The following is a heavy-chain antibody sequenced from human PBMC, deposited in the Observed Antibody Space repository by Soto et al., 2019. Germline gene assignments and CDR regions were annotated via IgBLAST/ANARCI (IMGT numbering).Heavy chain of an antibody. CDR1: GLTFSSYG. D-gene: IGHD5-18*01. J-gene: IGHJ4*02. Sequence: PGGSLRLSCAASGLTFSSYGMHWVRQAPGKGLEWVAVIWYDGSNKYYADSVKGRFTISRDNSKNTLYLQMNSLRAEDTAVYYCARDLGGYSYGSFDYWGQGTLVTVSS. V-gene: IGHV3-33*01. CDR3: ARDLGGYSYGSFDY. CDR2: IWYDGSNK.